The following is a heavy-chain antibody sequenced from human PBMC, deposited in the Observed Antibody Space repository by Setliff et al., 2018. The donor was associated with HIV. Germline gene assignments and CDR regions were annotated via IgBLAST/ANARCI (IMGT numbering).Heavy chain of an antibody. CDR3: AKDYTPTFWEYNWFDL. V-gene: IGHV3-23*01. CDR1: GFTFSFHA. D-gene: IGHD3-3*01. J-gene: IGHJ5*02. CDR2: ISGSGDST. Sequence: GVLKISCAASGFTFSFHAMTWVRQAPGKGLEWVSGISGSGDSTYYAESVKGRFTISRDNSKNTMFLQMNNLRAEDTAFYYCAKDYTPTFWEYNWFDLWGQGTLVTVSS.